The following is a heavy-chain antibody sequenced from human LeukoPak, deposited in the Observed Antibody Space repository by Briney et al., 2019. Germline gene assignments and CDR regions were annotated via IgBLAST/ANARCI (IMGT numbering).Heavy chain of an antibody. J-gene: IGHJ4*02. V-gene: IGHV3-74*01. Sequence: PGGSLRLSCTASGFPPSNFWMHWVRQVPGKGLVWVSRIISDGTTTSYADSVKGRFTISRDNAKNTLYLQMNSLRAEDTAVYYCTRDWRNMAFDHWRQETLVTVSS. CDR2: IISDGTTT. CDR1: GFPPSNFW. D-gene: IGHD2/OR15-2a*01. CDR3: TRDWRNMAFDH.